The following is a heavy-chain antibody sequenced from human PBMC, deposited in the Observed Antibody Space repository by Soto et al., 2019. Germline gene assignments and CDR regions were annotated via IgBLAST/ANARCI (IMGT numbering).Heavy chain of an antibody. J-gene: IGHJ4*02. CDR1: GFTVSSNY. CDR3: ARDRRPQVTVNFDY. Sequence: PGGSLRLSCAASGFTVSSNYMSWVRQAPGKGLEWVSVIYSGGTTYYADSVKGRFTISRDNYKNTLYLQMSSLRTEDTAVYYCARDRRPQVTVNFDYWGQGTPVTVSS. V-gene: IGHV3-66*01. CDR2: IYSGGTT. D-gene: IGHD4-4*01.